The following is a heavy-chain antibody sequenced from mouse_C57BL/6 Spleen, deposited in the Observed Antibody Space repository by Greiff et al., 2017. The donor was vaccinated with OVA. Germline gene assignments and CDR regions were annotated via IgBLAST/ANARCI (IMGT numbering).Heavy chain of an antibody. V-gene: IGHV1-82*01. D-gene: IGHD1-1*02. CDR2: IYPGDGDT. CDR1: GYAFSSSW. CDR3: ARDYGYFDY. J-gene: IGHJ2*01. Sequence: QVQLQQSGPELVKPGASVKISCKASGYAFSSSWMNWVKQRPGKGLEWIGRIYPGDGDTNYNGKFKGKATLTADKSSSTAYMQLSSRTSEDSAVYFCARDYGYFDYWGQGTTLTVSS.